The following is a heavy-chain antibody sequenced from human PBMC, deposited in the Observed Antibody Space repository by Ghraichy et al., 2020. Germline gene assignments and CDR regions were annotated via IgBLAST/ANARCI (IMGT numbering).Heavy chain of an antibody. J-gene: IGHJ5*02. CDR3: ARVFWGAQLNWFDP. Sequence: SQTLSLTCAVYGGSFSGYYWSWIRQPPGKGLEWIGEINHSGSTNYNPSLKSRVTISVDTSKNQFSLKLSSVTAADTAVYYCARVFWGAQLNWFDPWGQGTLVTVSS. V-gene: IGHV4-34*01. CDR2: INHSGST. CDR1: GGSFSGYY. D-gene: IGHD3-16*01.